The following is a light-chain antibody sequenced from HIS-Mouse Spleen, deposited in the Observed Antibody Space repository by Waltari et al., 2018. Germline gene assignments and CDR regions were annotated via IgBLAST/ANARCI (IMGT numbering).Light chain of an antibody. CDR3: YSTDSSGNHRV. Sequence: SYDLTQPPSVSVSPGQTARITGSGDAFPKKYSYWYQQKSGQAPVLVIYEDSKRPSGIPERFSGSSSGTMATLTISGAQVEDEADYYCYSTDSSGNHRVFGGGTKLTVL. CDR1: AFPKKY. J-gene: IGLJ2*01. CDR2: EDS. V-gene: IGLV3-10*01.